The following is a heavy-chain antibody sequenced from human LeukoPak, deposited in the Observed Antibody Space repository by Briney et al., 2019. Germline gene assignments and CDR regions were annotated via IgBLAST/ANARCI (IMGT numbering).Heavy chain of an antibody. Sequence: WASVKVSCKASGYTFTGYYMHWVRQAPGQGLEWMGWINPNSGGTNYAQKFQGRVTMTRDTSISTAYMELSRLRSDDTAVYYCARDLGYSYGFDYWGQGTLVTVS. V-gene: IGHV1-2*02. D-gene: IGHD5-18*01. CDR3: ARDLGYSYGFDY. J-gene: IGHJ4*02. CDR1: GYTFTGYY. CDR2: INPNSGGT.